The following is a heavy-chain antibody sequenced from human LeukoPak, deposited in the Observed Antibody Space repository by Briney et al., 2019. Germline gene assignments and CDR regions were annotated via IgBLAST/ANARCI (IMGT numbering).Heavy chain of an antibody. CDR3: ARGRGYSYGYADY. Sequence: ASVTVSFKASGYTFTIYDINWVRQATGQGLEWVGWMNPNSGNTGYAEKFQGRVTMTRNISIRTAYMELSTLRSDDTAVYYCARGRGYSYGYADYWGQGTLVTVSS. CDR1: GYTFTIYD. V-gene: IGHV1-8*01. J-gene: IGHJ4*02. CDR2: MNPNSGNT. D-gene: IGHD5-18*01.